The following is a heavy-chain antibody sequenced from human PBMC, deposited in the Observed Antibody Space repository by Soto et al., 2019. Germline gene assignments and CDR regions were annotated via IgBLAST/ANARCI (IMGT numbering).Heavy chain of an antibody. CDR3: CRVDPRAKSPDY. D-gene: IGHD3-9*01. Sequence: VQVEESGGGLVLPGGSLRLSCAVSVVSEFSFSDEYMDWVRQAPGKGLEWVGRSRNRVNSHSTAYAASVQGRFTISIDDSKQTVYLQMNNLKTEDTAVYYCCRVDPRAKSPDYWGQGTLVTVSS. V-gene: IGHV3-72*01. J-gene: IGHJ4*02. CDR1: VVSEFSFSDEY. CDR2: SRNRVNSHST.